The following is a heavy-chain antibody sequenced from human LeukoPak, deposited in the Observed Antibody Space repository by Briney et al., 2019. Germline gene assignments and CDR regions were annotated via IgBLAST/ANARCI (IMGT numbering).Heavy chain of an antibody. J-gene: IGHJ4*02. V-gene: IGHV7-4-1*02. CDR3: VRFNEASSWWEPRNDY. D-gene: IGHD1-26*01. Sequence: GASVKVSCKASGGTFSSYAISWVRQAPGQGLEWMGRINTNTGNPTYAQGFTGRFVFSLDTSVSTAYLQISSLKAEDTAIYFCVRFNEASSWWEPRNDYWGQGTLVIVSS. CDR1: GGTFSSYA. CDR2: INTNTGNP.